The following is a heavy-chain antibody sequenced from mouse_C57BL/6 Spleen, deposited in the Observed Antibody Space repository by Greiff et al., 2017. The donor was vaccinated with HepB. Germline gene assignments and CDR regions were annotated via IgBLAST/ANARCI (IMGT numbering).Heavy chain of an antibody. D-gene: IGHD1-1*01. CDR3: TRGRSYYGSSYVEYFDV. J-gene: IGHJ1*03. Sequence: EVKVVESGEGLVKPGGSLKLSCAASGFTFSSYAMSWVRQTPEKRLEWVAYISSGGDYIYYADTVKGRFTISRDNARNTLYLQMSSLKSEDTAMYYCTRGRSYYGSSYVEYFDVWGTGTTVTVSS. CDR2: ISSGGDYI. CDR1: GFTFSSYA. V-gene: IGHV5-9-1*02.